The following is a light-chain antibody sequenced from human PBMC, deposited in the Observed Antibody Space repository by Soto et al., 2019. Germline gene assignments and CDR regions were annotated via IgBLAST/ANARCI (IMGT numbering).Light chain of an antibody. CDR2: WAS. Sequence: IVMTQSPDSLAVSLGEMATINCKSSQNILYSPNNNNYLAWYQQKQGQPPHLLIYWASTRQSGVPDRFSGSGSGTDFTLTISSLQAEDVTGYYCQQYYTTPYTFGHGNKLEIK. J-gene: IGKJ2*01. V-gene: IGKV4-1*01. CDR1: QNILYSPNNNNY. CDR3: QQYYTTPYT.